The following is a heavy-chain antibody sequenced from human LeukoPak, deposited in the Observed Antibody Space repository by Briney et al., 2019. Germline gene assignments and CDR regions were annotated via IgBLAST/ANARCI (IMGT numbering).Heavy chain of an antibody. Sequence: SETLSLTCTVSGGSISSYYWSWIRQPPGKGLEWIGYIYYSGSTNYNPSLKSRVTISVDTSKNQFSLKLSSVTAADTAVNYCARVAGGFDYWGQGTLVTVSS. V-gene: IGHV4-59*01. D-gene: IGHD2-15*01. J-gene: IGHJ4*02. CDR1: GGSISSYY. CDR2: IYYSGST. CDR3: ARVAGGFDY.